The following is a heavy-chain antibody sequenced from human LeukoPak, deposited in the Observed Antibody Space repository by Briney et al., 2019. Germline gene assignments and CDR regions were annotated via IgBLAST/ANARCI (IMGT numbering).Heavy chain of an antibody. CDR2: IYYIGST. V-gene: IGHV4-31*03. CDR3: ARGRGAYSSSSLPPYNWFDP. Sequence: SETLSLTCTVSGGSISSGGYYWSWIRQHPGRSLEWVGYIYYIGSTYYSPSLKSRVTISVDTSKNQFSLKLSSVTAADTAVYYCARGRGAYSSSSLPPYNWFDPWGQGTLVTVSS. J-gene: IGHJ5*02. CDR1: GGSISSGGYY. D-gene: IGHD6-6*01.